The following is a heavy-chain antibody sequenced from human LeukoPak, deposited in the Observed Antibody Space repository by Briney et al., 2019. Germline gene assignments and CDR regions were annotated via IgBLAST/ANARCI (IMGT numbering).Heavy chain of an antibody. Sequence: GGSLRLSCAASGITVSSHYMTWVRQAPGKGLEWVSVIDSGGSTNSADSVKGRFSVSRDNSKSTLYLQMNSLRVEDTAVYCCARTYGDYDYYYGMDVWGQGTTVTVSS. CDR3: ARTYGDYDYYYGMDV. V-gene: IGHV3-66*01. D-gene: IGHD4-17*01. CDR1: GITVSSHY. J-gene: IGHJ6*01. CDR2: IDSGGST.